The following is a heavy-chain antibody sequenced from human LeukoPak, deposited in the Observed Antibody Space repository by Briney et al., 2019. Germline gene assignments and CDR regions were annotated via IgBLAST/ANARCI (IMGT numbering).Heavy chain of an antibody. J-gene: IGHJ3*02. D-gene: IGHD6-13*01. CDR2: IYYSGST. CDR1: GGSISSYY. V-gene: IGHV4-59*01. Sequence: SETLSLTCTVSGGSISSYYWSWIRQPPGKGLEWIGYIYYSGSTNYNPSLKSRVTISVDTSKNQFSLKLSSVTAADTAVYYRARVLRIAAAGINAFDIWGQGTMVTVSS. CDR3: ARVLRIAAAGINAFDI.